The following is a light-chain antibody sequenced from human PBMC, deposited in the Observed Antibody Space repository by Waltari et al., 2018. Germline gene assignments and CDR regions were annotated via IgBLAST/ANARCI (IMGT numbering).Light chain of an antibody. CDR1: ESVKGNY. J-gene: IGKJ3*01. CDR3: QHYDGSPYT. V-gene: IGKV3-20*01. Sequence: EIVLTQSPGTLSSSPGERATLPCRASESVKGNYLVWYQQKPGQAPRVLIYGSSKRATGIPDRFSGSGSGRDFTLTISRLEPEDFAMYYCQHYDGSPYTFGPGTKLEIK. CDR2: GSS.